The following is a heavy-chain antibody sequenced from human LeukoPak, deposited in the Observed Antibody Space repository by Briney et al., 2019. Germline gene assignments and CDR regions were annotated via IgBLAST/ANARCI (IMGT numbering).Heavy chain of an antibody. V-gene: IGHV3-9*01. D-gene: IGHD3/OR15-3a*01. CDR3: AKVGLVSGLVNWFDP. Sequence: GGSLRLSCAASGFTFDDYAMHWVRHAPGKGLEWVSGISWNSGSIGYADSVKGRFTISRDNAKNSLYLQMNSLRAEDTSLYYCAKVGLVSGLVNWFDPWGQGTLVTVSS. J-gene: IGHJ5*02. CDR1: GFTFDDYA. CDR2: ISWNSGSI.